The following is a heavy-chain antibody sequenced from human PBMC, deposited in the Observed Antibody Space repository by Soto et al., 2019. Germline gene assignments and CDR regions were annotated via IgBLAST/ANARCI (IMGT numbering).Heavy chain of an antibody. Sequence: SETLSLTCTVSGGSISSGGYYWSWIRQHPGKGLEWIGYIYYSGSTYYNPSLKSRVTISVDTSKNQFSLKLSSVTAADTSVYYCARDFYGSGSYLYPYSGFRSNYYYGMDVWGQGTTVTVSS. CDR3: ARDFYGSGSYLYPYSGFRSNYYYGMDV. V-gene: IGHV4-31*03. CDR1: GGSISSGGYY. CDR2: IYYSGST. D-gene: IGHD3-10*01. J-gene: IGHJ6*02.